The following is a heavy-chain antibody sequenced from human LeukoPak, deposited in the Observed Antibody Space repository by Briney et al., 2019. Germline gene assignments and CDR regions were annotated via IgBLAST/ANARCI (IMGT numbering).Heavy chain of an antibody. CDR2: MSYDGSNE. V-gene: IGHV3-30*04. D-gene: IGHD2/OR15-2a*01. CDR1: GFTFSSYT. Sequence: GGSLRLSCAASGFTFSSYTMHWVRQVPGKGLEWVALMSYDGSNEYYADSVKGRFTISRDNSRGTLSLQMNSLRAEDTAVYFCAILSWDGRGSFYWGQGTLVTVSS. CDR3: AILSWDGRGSFY. J-gene: IGHJ4*02.